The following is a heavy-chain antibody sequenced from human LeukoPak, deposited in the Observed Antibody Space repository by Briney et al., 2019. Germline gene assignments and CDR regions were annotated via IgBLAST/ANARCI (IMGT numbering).Heavy chain of an antibody. Sequence: GGSLRLSCAASGFTFSNYGLHWVRQAPGKGLEWVAFMSYDGTHKYYADSARGRFTISRDNSKNTLFLQMNSLRTEDTAVYYCAKDFGYGDCFVYWGQGTVVTVSS. D-gene: IGHD4-17*01. CDR3: AKDFGYGDCFVY. V-gene: IGHV3-30*18. J-gene: IGHJ4*02. CDR1: GFTFSNYG. CDR2: MSYDGTHK.